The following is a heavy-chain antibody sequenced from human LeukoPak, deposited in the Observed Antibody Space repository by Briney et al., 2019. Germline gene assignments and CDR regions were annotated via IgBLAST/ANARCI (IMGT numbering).Heavy chain of an antibody. CDR2: INHSGST. CDR3: ARARYCSSTSCRAQGYFDL. CDR1: GGSFSGYY. Sequence: SETLSLTCAVYGGSFSGYYWSWTRQPPGKGLEWIGEINHSGSTNYNPSLKSRVTISVDTSKNQFFLKLSSVTAADTAVYYCARARYCSSTSCRAQGYFDLWGRGTLVTVSS. V-gene: IGHV4-34*01. J-gene: IGHJ2*01. D-gene: IGHD2-2*01.